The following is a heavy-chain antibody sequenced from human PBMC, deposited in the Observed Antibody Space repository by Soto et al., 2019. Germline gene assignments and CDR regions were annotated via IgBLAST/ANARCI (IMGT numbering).Heavy chain of an antibody. J-gene: IGHJ6*02. D-gene: IGHD5-18*01. CDR1: GFNFSSFA. CDR3: AKEGTAEWIHYYYPTDV. Sequence: EVQLLESGGGLVQPGGSLRLSCAGSGFNFSSFAMTWVRQAPGKGLEWVSTISGSGGSRFYADSVKGRFTLTRDNSKDTGDLKMNRLRVEDTAFYYCAKEGTAEWIHYYYPTDVWGRGTPVTVSS. V-gene: IGHV3-23*01. CDR2: ISGSGGSR.